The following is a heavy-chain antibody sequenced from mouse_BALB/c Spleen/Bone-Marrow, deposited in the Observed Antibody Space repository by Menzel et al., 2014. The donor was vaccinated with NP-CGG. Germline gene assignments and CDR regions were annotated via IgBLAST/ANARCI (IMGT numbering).Heavy chain of an antibody. CDR1: GYTFCSDW. CDR3: ARRVGRDYAMDY. D-gene: IGHD4-1*01. Sequence: QVQLQQSGAELMKSGASVKICCKATGYTFCSDWIVWVKQMPGHGLEWIGEILPGCGSSNYNEKFKGKATFTADTSSNTAYMQLNSLTSEDSAVYYCARRVGRDYAMDYWCQGTSVTVTS. J-gene: IGHJ4*01. V-gene: IGHV1-9*01. CDR2: ILPGCGSS.